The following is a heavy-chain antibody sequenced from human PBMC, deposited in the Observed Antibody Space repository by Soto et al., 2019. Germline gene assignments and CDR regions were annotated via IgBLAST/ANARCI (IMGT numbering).Heavy chain of an antibody. V-gene: IGHV4-34*01. J-gene: IGHJ5*02. Sequence: QVQLQQWGAGLLKPSETLSLTCAVYGGSFSGYYWSWIRQPPGKGLEWIGEINHSGSTNYNPSLKSRVSKSVDTSKNQFSLKLSSVTTADTAVYYCARGDIVVVVAATTGSNWFDPWGQGTLVTVSS. D-gene: IGHD2-15*01. CDR1: GGSFSGYY. CDR2: INHSGST. CDR3: ARGDIVVVVAATTGSNWFDP.